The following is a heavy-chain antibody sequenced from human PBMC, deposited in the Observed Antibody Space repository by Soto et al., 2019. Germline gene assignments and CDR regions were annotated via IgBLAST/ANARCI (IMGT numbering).Heavy chain of an antibody. CDR1: GGSISSNNW. CDR3: VKEEGCQKVRGSFLH. V-gene: IGHV4-4*02. D-gene: IGHD3-10*01. Sequence: QVQLRESGPGLVKPSATLSLTCTVSGGSISSNNWWSWVRQSPGKGPGWIGEVFHSGITNYSPSLSSRLTTKVDESKHQISLRLTSVTAADRAVYYCVKEEGCQKVRGSFLHWGQGSLVTVSS. J-gene: IGHJ1*01. CDR2: VFHSGIT.